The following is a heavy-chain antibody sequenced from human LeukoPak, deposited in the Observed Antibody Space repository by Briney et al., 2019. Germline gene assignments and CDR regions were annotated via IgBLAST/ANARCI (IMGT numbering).Heavy chain of an antibody. V-gene: IGHV4-38-2*02. CDR3: ARDKSPYYYDSSGQNWFDP. Sequence: SETLSLTCAVSGYSISSGYYWGWIRQPPGTGLEWIGSIYHSGRTYYNPSLKSRVTISVDTSKNQFSLKLSSVTAADTAVYYCARDKSPYYYDSSGQNWFDPWGQGTLVTVSS. J-gene: IGHJ5*02. CDR2: IYHSGRT. D-gene: IGHD3-22*01. CDR1: GYSISSGYY.